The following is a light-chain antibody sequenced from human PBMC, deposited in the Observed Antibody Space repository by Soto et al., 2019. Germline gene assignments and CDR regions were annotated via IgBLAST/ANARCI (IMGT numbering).Light chain of an antibody. CDR1: TSNVGGYNY. CDR3: SSYTSSSLYV. V-gene: IGLV2-14*01. CDR2: DVT. Sequence: QSALTQPASVSGLPGQSITISCPGTTSNVGGYNYVSWYRQHPGNAPKLMMYDVTNRPSGVSNRFSGSKSGNTASLTISGLQAEDEADYYCSSYTSSSLYVFVTGTKVTVL. J-gene: IGLJ1*01.